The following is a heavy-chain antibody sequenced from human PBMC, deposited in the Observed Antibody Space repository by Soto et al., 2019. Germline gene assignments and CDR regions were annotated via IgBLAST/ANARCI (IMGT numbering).Heavy chain of an antibody. CDR3: AREMPGYCSNSACLPGY. CDR2: VSAYNGNT. V-gene: IGHV1-18*01. D-gene: IGHD2-2*03. CDR1: GYTFTDFG. J-gene: IGHJ4*02. Sequence: ASVKVSCKASGYTFTDFGLIWVRQAPGQGPEWLGWVSAYNGNTNYAQKLQGRVTMTRDTSTSTAYMELRSLRSDDTAMYYCAREMPGYCSNSACLPGYWGQGTLVTVSS.